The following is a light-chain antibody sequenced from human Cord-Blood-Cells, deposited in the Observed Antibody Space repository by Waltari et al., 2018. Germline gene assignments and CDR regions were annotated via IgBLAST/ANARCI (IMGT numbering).Light chain of an antibody. J-gene: IGLJ1*01. V-gene: IGLV2-23*01. CDR1: SIDVGSYNL. Sequence: QSALTQPASVSGSPGQSITISCTGTSIDVGSYNLVSWYQQHPGKAPKLMIYEGSKRPSGVSNRFSGSKSGNTASLTISGLQAEDEADYYCCSYAGSSTHYVFGTGTKVTVL. CDR2: EGS. CDR3: CSYAGSSTHYV.